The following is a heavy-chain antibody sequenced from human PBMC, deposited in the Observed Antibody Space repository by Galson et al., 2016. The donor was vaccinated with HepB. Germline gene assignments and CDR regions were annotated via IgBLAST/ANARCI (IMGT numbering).Heavy chain of an antibody. CDR3: ARAEGILLRPVSWFDP. D-gene: IGHD3-3*02. V-gene: IGHV3-33*03. J-gene: IGHJ5*02. CDR2: IWYDGSNK. Sequence: SLRLSCAASGFTFSSYALHWVRQAPGKGLEWVALIWYDGSNKYYADSVKGRFAISRDHAKNSVYLQMNNLTADDTAVYYCARAEGILLRPVSWFDPWGQGVLVTVSS. CDR1: GFTFSSYA.